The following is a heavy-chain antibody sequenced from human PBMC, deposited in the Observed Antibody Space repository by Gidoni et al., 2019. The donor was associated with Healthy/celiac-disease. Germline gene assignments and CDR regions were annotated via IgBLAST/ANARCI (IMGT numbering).Heavy chain of an antibody. CDR1: GYSISSGYY. Sequence: QVQLQESGPGLVKPSETLSLTCTVPGYSISSGYYWGWIRQPPGKGLEWIGSIYHSGSTYYDPSLKSRVTISVDTSKNQFSLKLSSVTAADTAVYYCARALGYCSGGSCYFPGWFDPWGQGTLVTVSS. CDR3: ARALGYCSGGSCYFPGWFDP. J-gene: IGHJ5*02. V-gene: IGHV4-38-2*02. CDR2: IYHSGST. D-gene: IGHD2-15*01.